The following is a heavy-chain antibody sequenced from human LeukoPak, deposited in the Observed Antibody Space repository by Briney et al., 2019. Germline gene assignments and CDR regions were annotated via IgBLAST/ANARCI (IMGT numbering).Heavy chain of an antibody. Sequence: GGSLRLSCEASGLTFSSYGMHWVRQAPGKGLEWVSYISISSSTIYYADSVKGRSTISRDNAKNSLYLQMDSLRAGDTAVYYCAREAITGTFGFDPWGQGTLVTVSS. CDR2: ISISSSTI. CDR1: GLTFSSYG. J-gene: IGHJ5*02. CDR3: AREAITGTFGFDP. D-gene: IGHD1-7*01. V-gene: IGHV3-48*01.